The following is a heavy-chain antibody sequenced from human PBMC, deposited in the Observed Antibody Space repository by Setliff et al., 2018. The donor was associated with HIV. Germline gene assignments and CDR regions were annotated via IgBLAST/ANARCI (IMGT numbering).Heavy chain of an antibody. CDR2: MTGSGETT. V-gene: IGHV3-23*01. CDR1: GFPFRVYA. J-gene: IGHJ6*03. Sequence: GGSLRLSCAASGFPFRVYAMSWVRLSPRRGLEWVSSMTGSGETTFYGDSMGGRFTISRDNSKNSLYLQKNSLRAEDTAVYFCAKVDLEVHGKFHYMDVWGKGTTVTVSS. D-gene: IGHD1-1*01. CDR3: AKVDLEVHGKFHYMDV.